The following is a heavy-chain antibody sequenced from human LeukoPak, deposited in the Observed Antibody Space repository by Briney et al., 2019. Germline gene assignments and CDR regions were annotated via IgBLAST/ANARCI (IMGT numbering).Heavy chain of an antibody. D-gene: IGHD3-22*01. J-gene: IGHJ4*02. Sequence: GGSLRLSCAASGFTFSSYWMHWVRQAPGKGLVWVSRINSDGSSTSYADSVKGRFTISRDNAKNTLYLQMNSLRAEDTAVYYCASPDYYDSSGLEDYWGQGTLVTVSP. CDR3: ASPDYYDSSGLEDY. CDR1: GFTFSSYW. V-gene: IGHV3-74*01. CDR2: INSDGSST.